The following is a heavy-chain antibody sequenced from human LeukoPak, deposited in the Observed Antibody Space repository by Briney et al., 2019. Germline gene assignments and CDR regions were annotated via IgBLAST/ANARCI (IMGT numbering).Heavy chain of an antibody. CDR2: IIPIFGTA. D-gene: IGHD4-17*01. CDR1: GGTFSSYA. Sequence: ASVKVSCKASGGTFSSYAISWVRQAPGQGLEWMGGIIPIFGTANYAQKFQGRVTITADESTSTAYMELSSLRSEDTAVYYCARESQDYGDSGFDYWGQGTLVTVPS. V-gene: IGHV1-69*13. J-gene: IGHJ4*02. CDR3: ARESQDYGDSGFDY.